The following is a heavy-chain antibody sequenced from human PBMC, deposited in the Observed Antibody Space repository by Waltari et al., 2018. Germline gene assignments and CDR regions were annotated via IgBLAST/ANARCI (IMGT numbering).Heavy chain of an antibody. Sequence: QVQLQQWGAGLLKPSETLSLTCAVHGGSFSGYYWRWIRQPPGKGLEWIGEINHSGSTNYNPSLKSRVTISVDTSKNQFSLKLSSVTAADTAVYYCARGCDSSSWYGPFDYWGQGTLVTVSS. D-gene: IGHD6-13*01. J-gene: IGHJ4*02. V-gene: IGHV4-34*01. CDR3: ARGCDSSSWYGPFDY. CDR2: INHSGST. CDR1: GGSFSGYY.